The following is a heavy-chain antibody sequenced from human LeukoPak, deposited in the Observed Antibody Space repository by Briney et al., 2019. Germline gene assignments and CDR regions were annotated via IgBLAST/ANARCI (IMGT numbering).Heavy chain of an antibody. Sequence: GGSLRLSCTASGFTFTTYAMSWVRQTPGKGLEWVSGISGSGGSSYYGDSVKGRFTISRDNSKKTLYLQMNSLRAQDTAVYYCAKGLLGTTEYYFDSWGQGTLVTVSS. V-gene: IGHV3-23*01. J-gene: IGHJ4*02. CDR3: AKGLLGTTEYYFDS. CDR1: GFTFTTYA. CDR2: ISGSGGSS. D-gene: IGHD1-7*01.